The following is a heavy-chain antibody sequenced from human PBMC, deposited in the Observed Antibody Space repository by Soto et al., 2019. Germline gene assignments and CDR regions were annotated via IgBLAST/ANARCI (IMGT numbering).Heavy chain of an antibody. CDR2: INPSGGST. D-gene: IGHD3-10*01. CDR1: GYTFTSYY. CDR3: ARDSNGSGADYGMDV. V-gene: IGHV1-46*01. Sequence: QVQLVQSGAEVKKPGASVKVSCKASGYTFTSYYMHWVRQAPGQGLEWMGIINPSGGSTSYAQKFRGRVTMTRDTSTSTVYMELSSLRSEDTAVYYCARDSNGSGADYGMDVWGQGTTVTVSS. J-gene: IGHJ6*02.